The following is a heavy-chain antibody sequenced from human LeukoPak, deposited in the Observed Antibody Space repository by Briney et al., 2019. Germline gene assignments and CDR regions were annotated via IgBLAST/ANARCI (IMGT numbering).Heavy chain of an antibody. Sequence: GGSLRLSCAASGFTFSSYAMSWVRQAPGKGLEWVSAISGSGGSTYYADSVKGRFTNSRDNSKNTLYLQMNSLRAEDTAVYYCAKDKAAAGTTIDAFDIWGQGTMVTVSS. J-gene: IGHJ3*02. CDR2: ISGSGGST. CDR3: AKDKAAAGTTIDAFDI. D-gene: IGHD6-13*01. V-gene: IGHV3-23*01. CDR1: GFTFSSYA.